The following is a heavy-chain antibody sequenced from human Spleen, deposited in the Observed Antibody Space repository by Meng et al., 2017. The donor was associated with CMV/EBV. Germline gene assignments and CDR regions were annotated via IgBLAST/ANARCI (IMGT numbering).Heavy chain of an antibody. D-gene: IGHD3/OR15-3a*01. J-gene: IGHJ6*02. CDR1: GFSFDSYA. CDR3: AKGHDFPYYYYGMDT. CDR2: ITWNSGRI. Sequence: SLKISCAGSGFSFDSYAMHWVRQVPGKGLEWVSGITWNSGRIAYADSVKGRFTISRDNAENSVYLQMSSLRVEDTALYYCAKGHDFPYYYYGMDTWGQGTTVTVSS. V-gene: IGHV3-9*01.